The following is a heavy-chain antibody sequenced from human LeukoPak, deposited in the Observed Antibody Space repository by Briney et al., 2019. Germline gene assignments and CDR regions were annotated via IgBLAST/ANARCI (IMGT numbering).Heavy chain of an antibody. V-gene: IGHV4-39*07. CDR2: INHSGST. CDR1: GGSISSGGYY. Sequence: SETLSLTCTVSGGSISSGGYYWSWIRQPPGKGLEWIGEINHSGSTNYNPSLKSRVTISVDTSKNQFSLKLSSVTAADTAVYYCARGWRIAAAGYYFDYWGQGTLVTVSS. D-gene: IGHD6-13*01. CDR3: ARGWRIAAAGYYFDY. J-gene: IGHJ4*02.